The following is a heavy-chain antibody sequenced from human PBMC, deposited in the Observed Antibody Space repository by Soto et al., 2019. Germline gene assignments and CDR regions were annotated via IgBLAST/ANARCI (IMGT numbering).Heavy chain of an antibody. J-gene: IGHJ6*03. D-gene: IGHD4-17*01. CDR2: IYYSGST. CDR3: ARRRKDGDYLGSYYMDV. Sequence: SETLSLTCTVSGGSISSGGYYWSWIRQHPGKGLEWIGYIYYSGSTYYNPSLKSRVTISVDTSKNQFSLKLSSVTAADTAVYYCARRRKDGDYLGSYYMDVWGKGTTVTVSS. CDR1: GGSISSGGYY. V-gene: IGHV4-31*03.